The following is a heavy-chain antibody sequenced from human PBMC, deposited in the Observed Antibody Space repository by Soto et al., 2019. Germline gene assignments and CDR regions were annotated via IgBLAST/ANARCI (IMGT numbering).Heavy chain of an antibody. D-gene: IGHD3-10*01. CDR3: ARDIGGSGSYYYYGMDV. CDR1: GFTFSSYG. CDR2: IWYDGSNK. Sequence: QVQLVESGGGVVQPGRSLRLSCAASGFTFSSYGVHWVRQAPGKGLEWVAVIWYDGSNKYYADSVKGRFTISRDNSKNTLYLQMNSLRAEDTAVYYCARDIGGSGSYYYYGMDVWGQGTTVTVSS. J-gene: IGHJ6*02. V-gene: IGHV3-33*01.